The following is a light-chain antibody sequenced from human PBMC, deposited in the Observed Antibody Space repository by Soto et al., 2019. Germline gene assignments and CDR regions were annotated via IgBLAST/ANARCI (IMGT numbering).Light chain of an antibody. V-gene: IGLV2-14*01. Sequence: QSVLTQPASVSASPGQSITISCTGTSSEVGGYNYVSWYQQHPGKAPKLMIYEVSKRHSEVSNCFSGSKFVNTATLTTSWLQPEEEADYYCSSYTSSGSVFGSGTKGTV. CDR1: SSEVGGYNY. J-gene: IGLJ1*01. CDR3: SSYTSSGSV. CDR2: EVS.